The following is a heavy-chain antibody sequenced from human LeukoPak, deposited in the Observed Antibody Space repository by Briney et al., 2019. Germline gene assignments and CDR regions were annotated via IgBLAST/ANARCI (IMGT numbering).Heavy chain of an antibody. Sequence: GGSLRLSCAASGFTFSSYGMHWVRQAPGKGLEWVAVIWYDGSNKYYADSVKGRFTISRDNSKNTLYLQMNSLRAEDTAVYYCAREENYYDSSGYPQYYFDYWGQETLVTVSS. V-gene: IGHV3-33*01. CDR2: IWYDGSNK. CDR3: AREENYYDSSGYPQYYFDY. D-gene: IGHD3-22*01. J-gene: IGHJ4*02. CDR1: GFTFSSYG.